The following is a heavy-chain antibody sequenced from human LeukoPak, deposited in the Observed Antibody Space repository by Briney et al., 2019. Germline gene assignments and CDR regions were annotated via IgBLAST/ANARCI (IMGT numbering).Heavy chain of an antibody. D-gene: IGHD2-2*01. CDR2: IRYDGSNK. J-gene: IGHJ4*02. Sequence: GGSLRLSCAASGFTFSSYGMHWVRQAPGKGLEWVAFIRYDGSNKYYADSVKGRFTISRDNSKNTLYLQMNSLRAEDTAVYYCAKDRVSDIVVVPAAPGFDYWGQGTLVTVSS. CDR1: GFTFSSYG. CDR3: AKDRVSDIVVVPAAPGFDY. V-gene: IGHV3-30*02.